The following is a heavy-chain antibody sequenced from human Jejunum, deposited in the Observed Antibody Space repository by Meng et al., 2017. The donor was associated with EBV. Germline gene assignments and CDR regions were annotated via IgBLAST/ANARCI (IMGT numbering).Heavy chain of an antibody. CDR2: INIGNGNT. V-gene: IGHV1-3*04. D-gene: IGHD2/OR15-2a*01. J-gene: IGHJ4*02. CDR1: GYMFISYA. Sequence: QVKVVQSGAEVKKPGASVKVSCKASGYMFISYARHWVRQAPGQRLEWMGWINIGNGNTKYSQKFHGRLTISRDTSANTAYLELSSLTSEDTAIYYCATGDDYGNSNFDYWGQGTLVTVSS. CDR3: ATGDDYGNSNFDY.